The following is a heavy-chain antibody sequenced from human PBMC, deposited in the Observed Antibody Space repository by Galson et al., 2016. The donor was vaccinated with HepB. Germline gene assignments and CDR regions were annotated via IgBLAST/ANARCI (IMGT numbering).Heavy chain of an antibody. D-gene: IGHD2-2*01. CDR2: IWYDGNNK. Sequence: SLRLSCAASGFAFGTFGMHWVRQAPGKGLEWVAVIWYDGNNKYYLNSVKGRFTISRDKSKNMLYLQLNSLRVEDTAVYYCAKGLAYCSGTSCLSYSDSPGGGMDVWGQGTTVTVSS. V-gene: IGHV3-33*03. CDR3: AKGLAYCSGTSCLSYSDSPGGGMDV. J-gene: IGHJ6*02. CDR1: GFAFGTFG.